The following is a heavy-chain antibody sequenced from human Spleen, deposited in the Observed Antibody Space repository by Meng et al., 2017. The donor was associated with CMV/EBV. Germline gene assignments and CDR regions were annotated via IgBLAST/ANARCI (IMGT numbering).Heavy chain of an antibody. Sequence: SETLSLTCTVSGGSISSYYWSWIRQPPGKGLEWIVYIYYSGRTNYNPSLKSRVTISVDTSKNQFSLKLSSVTAADTAVYYCARASDYYGSGSYPNNYGMDVWGQGTTVTVSS. V-gene: IGHV4-59*01. CDR2: IYYSGRT. CDR1: GGSISSYY. CDR3: ARASDYYGSGSYPNNYGMDV. D-gene: IGHD3-10*01. J-gene: IGHJ6*02.